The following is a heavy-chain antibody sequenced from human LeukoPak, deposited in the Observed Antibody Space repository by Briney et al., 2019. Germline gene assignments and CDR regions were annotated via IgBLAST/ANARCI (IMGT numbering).Heavy chain of an antibody. V-gene: IGHV3-74*01. J-gene: IGHJ1*01. CDR2: IDNYGRTT. CDR1: GYSFSSYW. Sequence: GGSLRLSCAASGYSFSSYWMHWVRQVPGKGLVWVSRIDNYGRTTDYADSVKGRFTISRDNVQNTLYLRMSSLNDEDTAVYYCARDVGGAGSFWGQGTLVTVSS. CDR3: ARDVGGAGSF. D-gene: IGHD3-10*01.